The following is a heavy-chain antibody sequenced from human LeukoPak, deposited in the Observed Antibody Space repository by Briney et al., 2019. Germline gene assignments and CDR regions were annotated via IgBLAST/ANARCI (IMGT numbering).Heavy chain of an antibody. CDR3: ARVDYPYGSGTKLGDY. J-gene: IGHJ4*02. CDR1: GYTFTSYY. V-gene: IGHV1-46*01. CDR2: INPSGGST. D-gene: IGHD3-10*01. Sequence: ASVKVSCKASGYTFTSYYMHCVRQAPGQGLEWMGIINPSGGSTSYAQKFQGRVTMTRDTSTSTVYMELSSLRSEDTAVYYCARVDYPYGSGTKLGDYWGQGTLVTVSS.